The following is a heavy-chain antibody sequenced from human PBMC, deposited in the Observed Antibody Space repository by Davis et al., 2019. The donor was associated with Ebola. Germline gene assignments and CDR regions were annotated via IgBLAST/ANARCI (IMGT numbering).Heavy chain of an antibody. CDR1: GFTFSSYW. J-gene: IGHJ6*04. CDR2: INSDGSST. Sequence: GESLKISCAASGFTFSSYWMHWVRQAPGKGLVWVSRINSDGSSTSYADSVKGRFTISRDNAKNTLYLQMNSLRAEDTAVYYCARAGYYYDSSGYYYAGMDVWGKGTTVTVSS. V-gene: IGHV3-74*01. D-gene: IGHD3-22*01. CDR3: ARAGYYYDSSGYYYAGMDV.